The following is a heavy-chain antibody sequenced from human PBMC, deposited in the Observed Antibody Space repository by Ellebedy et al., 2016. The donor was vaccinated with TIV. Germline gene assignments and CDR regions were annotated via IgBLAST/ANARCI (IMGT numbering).Heavy chain of an antibody. J-gene: IGHJ4*02. CDR3: ARVKGGGTFQLDN. V-gene: IGHV3-72*01. CDR1: GFTFSDHY. D-gene: IGHD3-16*01. Sequence: GESLKISCSASGFTFSDHYMDWVRQAPGKGLEWVGRTRNKANGYTTEYAASVRGRFTISRDDSKNSLYLQMNSLKTEDTAGYYCARVKGGGTFQLDNWGQGTLVTVSP. CDR2: TRNKANGYTT.